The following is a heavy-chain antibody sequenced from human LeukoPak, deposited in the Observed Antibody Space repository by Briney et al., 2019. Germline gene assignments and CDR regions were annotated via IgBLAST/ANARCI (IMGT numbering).Heavy chain of an antibody. Sequence: KPGGSLRLSCAASGFTFSDYYMIWIRQAPGKGLEWVSYISSSSSYTNYADSVKGRFTISRDNAKNSLYLQINSLRAEDTAVYYCARDISTYGSGSSQFDYWGQGTLVTVSS. J-gene: IGHJ4*02. CDR3: ARDISTYGSGSSQFDY. V-gene: IGHV3-11*06. D-gene: IGHD3-10*01. CDR1: GFTFSDYY. CDR2: ISSSSSYT.